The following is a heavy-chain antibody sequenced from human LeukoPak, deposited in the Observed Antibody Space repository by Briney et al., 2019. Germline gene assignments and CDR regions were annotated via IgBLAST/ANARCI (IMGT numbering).Heavy chain of an antibody. Sequence: SVKVSCKASGGTFSSYAISWVRQAPGQGLEWMGRIIPILGIANYAQKFQGRVTITADKSTSTAYMELSSLRAEDTALYYCAKDALHSLAAAGNIDIWGQGTMVTVPS. J-gene: IGHJ3*02. D-gene: IGHD6-13*01. V-gene: IGHV1-69*04. CDR3: AKDALHSLAAAGNIDI. CDR2: IIPILGIA. CDR1: GGTFSSYA.